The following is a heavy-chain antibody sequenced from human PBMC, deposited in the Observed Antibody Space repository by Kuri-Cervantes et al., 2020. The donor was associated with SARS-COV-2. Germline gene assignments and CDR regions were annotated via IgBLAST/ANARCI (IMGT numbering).Heavy chain of an antibody. CDR2: IRSGGAST. CDR1: GFAFSSHA. J-gene: IGHJ5*02. V-gene: IGHV3-23*01. D-gene: IGHD3-16*01. CDR3: ARDRGAFGGWFDP. Sequence: LSLTCAASGFAFSSHAMSWVRQTPEKGLEWVSAIRSGGASTSYADSVMGRFSISRDDSKNTLYLQMNGLRVEDTAVYFRARDRGAFGGWFDPWGQGTLVTVSS.